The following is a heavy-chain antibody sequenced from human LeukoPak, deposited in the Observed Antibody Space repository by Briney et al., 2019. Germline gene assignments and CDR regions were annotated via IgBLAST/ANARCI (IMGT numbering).Heavy chain of an antibody. Sequence: KPSETLSLTCAVYGGSFSGYYWSWIRQPPGKGLEWIGEINHSGSTNYNPSLKSRVTISVDTSKNQFSLKLSSVTAADTAVYYCARGRFWQQLVPANWFDPWGQGTLVTVSS. CDR3: ARGRFWQQLVPANWFDP. J-gene: IGHJ5*02. D-gene: IGHD6-13*01. CDR1: GGSFSGYY. V-gene: IGHV4-34*01. CDR2: INHSGST.